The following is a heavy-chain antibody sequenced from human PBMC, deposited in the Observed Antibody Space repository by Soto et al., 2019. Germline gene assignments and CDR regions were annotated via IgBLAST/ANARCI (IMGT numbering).Heavy chain of an antibody. CDR2: TYYRSKWYN. CDR3: ARAIGPMLFDV. CDR1: GDSVSSNSAA. Sequence: PSQTLSLTCSISGDSVSSNSAAWNWISQSPSRGLEWLGRTYYRSKWYNDYAVVVKSRLTITPDTSKNQFSLQLNSVTPEDTAVYYCARAIGPMLFDVWGQGTMVTVSS. J-gene: IGHJ3*01. V-gene: IGHV6-1*01. D-gene: IGHD2-8*01.